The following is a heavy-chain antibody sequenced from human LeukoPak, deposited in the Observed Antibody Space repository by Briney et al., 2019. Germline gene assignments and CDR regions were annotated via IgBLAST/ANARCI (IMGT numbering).Heavy chain of an antibody. Sequence: GGSLRLSCTVSGFTVSSNSMSWVRQAPGKGLEWVSFIYSGGNTHYSDSVKGRFIISRDNVKNSLYLQMNSLRAEDTAVYYCARDPRGPTTYDSSARDSLDYWGQGTLVTVSS. D-gene: IGHD3-22*01. V-gene: IGHV3-53*01. CDR2: IYSGGNT. J-gene: IGHJ4*02. CDR1: GFTVSSNS. CDR3: ARDPRGPTTYDSSARDSLDY.